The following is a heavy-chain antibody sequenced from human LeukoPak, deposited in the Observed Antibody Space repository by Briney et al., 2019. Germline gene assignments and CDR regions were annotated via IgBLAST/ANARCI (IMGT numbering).Heavy chain of an antibody. V-gene: IGHV3-53*01. J-gene: IGHJ4*02. Sequence: GGSLRLSCAASGFTVSSNYMNWVRQAPGKGLEWVSVIYSGGSTYYADSVKGRFTISRDNSRNTLYLQMNTLRAEDTAVYYCARRYSSGWWIDYWGQGTLVTVSS. CDR1: GFTVSSNY. D-gene: IGHD6-19*01. CDR2: IYSGGST. CDR3: ARRYSSGWWIDY.